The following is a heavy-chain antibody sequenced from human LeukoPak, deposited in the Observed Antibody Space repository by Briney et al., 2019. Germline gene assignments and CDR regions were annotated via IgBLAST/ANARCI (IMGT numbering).Heavy chain of an antibody. V-gene: IGHV4-39*07. CDR3: AKLVTSIVHY. CDR2: IYYSGTT. D-gene: IGHD2-21*02. CDR1: GVSISTSSDY. Sequence: SETLSLTCTVSGVSISTSSDYRGWVRQPPGKRLEWIGSIYYSGTTYYNPSLKSRVTISLDTSKNQFSLRLSSVTAADTAVYYCAKLVTSIVHYWGQGTLVTVSS. J-gene: IGHJ4*02.